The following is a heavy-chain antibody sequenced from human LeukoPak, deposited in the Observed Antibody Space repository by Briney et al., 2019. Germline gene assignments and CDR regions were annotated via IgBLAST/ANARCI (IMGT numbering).Heavy chain of an antibody. V-gene: IGHV4-59*08. CDR3: AVDIAAVNITGSRLDP. J-gene: IGHJ5*02. Sequence: SETLSLTCTVSGGSISSDFWSWIREPPGKGLGCSAHISYSGVTNYNPSLKSRVTISVDTSKHQTSLSLRSVTGAATTVFCCAVDIAAVNITGSRLDPWSQGTLVTVPS. CDR1: GGSISSDF. D-gene: IGHD6-13*01. CDR2: ISYSGVT.